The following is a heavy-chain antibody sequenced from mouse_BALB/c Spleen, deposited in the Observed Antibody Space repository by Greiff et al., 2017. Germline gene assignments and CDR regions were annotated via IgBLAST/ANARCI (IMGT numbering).Heavy chain of an antibody. V-gene: IGHV2-9*02. J-gene: IGHJ4*01. CDR2: IWAGGST. CDR3: ARLHRGYGMDY. Sequence: VMLVESGPGLVAPSQSLSITCTVSGFSLTSYGVHRVRQPPGKGLEWLGVIWAGGSTNYNSALMSRLSISKDNSKSQVFLKMNSLQTDDTAMYYCARLHRGYGMDYWGQGTSVTVSS. CDR1: GFSLTSYG.